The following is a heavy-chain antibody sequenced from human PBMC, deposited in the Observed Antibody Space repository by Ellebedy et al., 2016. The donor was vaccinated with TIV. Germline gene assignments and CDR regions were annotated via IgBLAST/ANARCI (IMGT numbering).Heavy chain of an antibody. CDR1: GFTFGDYA. CDR3: TQTPVGGSYVPSY. Sequence: GESLKISXTASGFTFGDYAMSWFRQAPGKGLEWVGFIRSKAYGGTTEYAASVKGRFTISRDDSKSIAYLQMNSLKTEDTAVYYCTQTPVGGSYVPSYWGQGTLVTVSS. D-gene: IGHD3-10*02. V-gene: IGHV3-49*03. CDR2: IRSKAYGGTT. J-gene: IGHJ4*02.